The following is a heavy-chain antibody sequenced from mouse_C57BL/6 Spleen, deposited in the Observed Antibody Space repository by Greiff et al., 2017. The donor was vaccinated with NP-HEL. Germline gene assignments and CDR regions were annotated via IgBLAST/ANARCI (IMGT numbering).Heavy chain of an antibody. J-gene: IGHJ4*01. CDR1: GYTFTSYW. D-gene: IGHD1-1*01. Sequence: VQLQQSGAELVKPGASVKMSCKASGYTFTSYWITWVKQRPGQGLEWIGDIYPGSGSTNYNEKFKSKATLTVDTSSSTAYMQLSSLTSEDSAVYYCARCPNYYGSSYDAMDYWGQGTSVTVSS. CDR3: ARCPNYYGSSYDAMDY. V-gene: IGHV1-55*01. CDR2: IYPGSGST.